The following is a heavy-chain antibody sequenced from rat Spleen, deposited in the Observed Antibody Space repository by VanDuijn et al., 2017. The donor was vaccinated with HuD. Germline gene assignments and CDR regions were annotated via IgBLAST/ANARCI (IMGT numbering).Heavy chain of an antibody. J-gene: IGHJ2*01. CDR2: ITNTGGSI. V-gene: IGHV5-31*01. D-gene: IGHD1-1*01. Sequence: VQLKESGPGLVQPSQTLSLTCTVSGFSLSNYGVFWVRQPPGKGLEWVASITNTGGSIYYPDSVKGRFTISRDNAQSTLYLQMNSLRSEDTATYYCARHVSGDPGGYWGQGVMVTVSS. CDR1: GFSLSNYG. CDR3: ARHVSGDPGGY.